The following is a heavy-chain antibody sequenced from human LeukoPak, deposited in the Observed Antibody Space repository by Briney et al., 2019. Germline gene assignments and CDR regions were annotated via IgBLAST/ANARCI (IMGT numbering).Heavy chain of an antibody. Sequence: GGSLRLSCAASGFTFSSYAMSWVWQAPGKGLEWVSGISGTGRTTYYADSVKGRFTISRDNSKNTVYLQMNSLRVEDTAVYYCAKDRSGAGAFDIWGQGTVVTVSS. J-gene: IGHJ3*02. V-gene: IGHV3-23*01. CDR2: ISGTGRTT. D-gene: IGHD3-10*01. CDR1: GFTFSSYA. CDR3: AKDRSGAGAFDI.